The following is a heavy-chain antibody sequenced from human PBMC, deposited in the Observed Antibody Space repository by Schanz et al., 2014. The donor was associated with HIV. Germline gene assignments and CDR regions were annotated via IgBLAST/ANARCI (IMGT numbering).Heavy chain of an antibody. Sequence: QVQLVQSGAEVKKPGSSVKVSCKASGGNFSSYGISWVRQAPGQGLEWMGGIIPIFGTRNYAQKFQVRVTFTADKFTGTAYMELSSLRSEDTAVYFCARKWFKWLDPWGQGALVTVSS. J-gene: IGHJ5*02. CDR1: GGNFSSYG. V-gene: IGHV1-69*06. D-gene: IGHD3-22*01. CDR3: ARKWFKWLDP. CDR2: IIPIFGTR.